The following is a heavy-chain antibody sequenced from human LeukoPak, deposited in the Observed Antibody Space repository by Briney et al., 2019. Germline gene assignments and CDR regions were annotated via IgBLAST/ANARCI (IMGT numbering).Heavy chain of an antibody. CDR1: GFTFSSYS. CDR3: ARDPDRGAYGSGSYYDP. Sequence: GGSLRLSCAASGFTFSSYSMNWVRQAPGKGLEWVSSISSSSSYIYYADSVKGRFTISRDNAKNSLYLQMNSLRAEDTAVYYCARDPDRGAYGSGSYYDPWGQGTLVTVSS. D-gene: IGHD3-10*01. CDR2: ISSSSSYI. J-gene: IGHJ5*02. V-gene: IGHV3-21*01.